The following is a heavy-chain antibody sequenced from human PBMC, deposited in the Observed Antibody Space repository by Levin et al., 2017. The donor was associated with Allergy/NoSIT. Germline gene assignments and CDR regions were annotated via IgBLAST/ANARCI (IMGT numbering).Heavy chain of an antibody. CDR3: ARAGTAVAARGWFDP. J-gene: IGHJ5*02. V-gene: IGHV3-33*01. CDR2: IWYDGSNK. Sequence: GGSLRLSCAASGFTFSSYGMHWVRQAPGKGLEWVAVIWYDGSNKYYADSVKGRFTISRDNSKNTLYLQMNSLRAEDTAVYYCARAGTAVAARGWFDPWGQGTLVTVSS. D-gene: IGHD6-19*01. CDR1: GFTFSSYG.